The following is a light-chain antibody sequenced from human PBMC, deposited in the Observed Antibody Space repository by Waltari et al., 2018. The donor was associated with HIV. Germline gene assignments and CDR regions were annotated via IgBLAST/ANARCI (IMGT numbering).Light chain of an antibody. CDR1: SSNIGCRFV. J-gene: IGLJ2*01. V-gene: IGLV1-40*01. CDR2: GN. Sequence: SFLPHPLPVSVAPVPTAMIYCTWISSNIGCRFVFHCHEQIPGTAPKLLMYGNKRPSGVPDRFSGSKSGTSASLAITGLQAEDEADYYCQTYDSSLSGSVVFGGGTKLTVL. CDR3: QTYDSSLSGSVV.